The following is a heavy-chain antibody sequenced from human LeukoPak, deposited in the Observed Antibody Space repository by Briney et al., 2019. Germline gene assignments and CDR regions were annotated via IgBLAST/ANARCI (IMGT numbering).Heavy chain of an antibody. J-gene: IGHJ3*02. V-gene: IGHV4-4*07. D-gene: IGHD3-22*01. CDR3: ARGDDYYDSSGPDAFDI. CDR1: GGSISSYY. Sequence: SETLSLTCTVSGGSISSYYWSWIRQPAGKGLEWIGRIYTSGSTNYNPSLKSRVTMSVDTSKNQFSLKLSSVTAADTAVYYCARGDDYYDSSGPDAFDIWGQGTMVTVSS. CDR2: IYTSGST.